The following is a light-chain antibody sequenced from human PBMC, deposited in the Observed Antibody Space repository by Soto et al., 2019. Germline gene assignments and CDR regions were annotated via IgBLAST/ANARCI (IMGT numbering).Light chain of an antibody. CDR1: SSDVGAYTY. Sequence: QSALTQPASVSGSPGQSITISCTGTSSDVGAYTYVSWYQQHPGKAPKLMIFEVSDRPSGVSNRFSGSKSGNTASLTISRLQAEDEADYYCSSYTTSNTLVFGGGTQLTVL. J-gene: IGLJ2*01. CDR2: EVS. V-gene: IGLV2-14*01. CDR3: SSYTTSNTLV.